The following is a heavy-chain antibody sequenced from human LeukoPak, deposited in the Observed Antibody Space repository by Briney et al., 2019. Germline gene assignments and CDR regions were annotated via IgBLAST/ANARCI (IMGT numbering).Heavy chain of an antibody. J-gene: IGHJ6*02. Sequence: GRSLRLSCAASGFTFSSYAMHWVRQAPGKGLEWVAVISYDGSNKYYADSVKGRFTISRDNSKNTLYLQMNSLRAEDTAVYYCARGSYYDMDVWGQGTTVTVSS. V-gene: IGHV3-30-3*01. CDR2: ISYDGSNK. CDR1: GFTFSSYA. CDR3: ARGSYYDMDV.